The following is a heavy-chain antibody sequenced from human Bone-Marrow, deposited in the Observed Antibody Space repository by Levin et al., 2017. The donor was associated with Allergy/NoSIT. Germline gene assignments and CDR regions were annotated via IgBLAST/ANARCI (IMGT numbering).Heavy chain of an antibody. CDR3: ARVYGYYYYYMDV. D-gene: IGHD3-10*01. V-gene: IGHV3-7*03. CDR1: GFRFDSFW. J-gene: IGHJ6*03. CDR2: IKEDGSET. Sequence: GESLKISCAASGFRFDSFWMSWVRQAPGKGLDWVASIKEDGSETYYGDSVKGRFTMSRDNAKNSVFLQMNSLTAEDTAVYYCARVYGYYYYYMDVWGNGTTVTVSS.